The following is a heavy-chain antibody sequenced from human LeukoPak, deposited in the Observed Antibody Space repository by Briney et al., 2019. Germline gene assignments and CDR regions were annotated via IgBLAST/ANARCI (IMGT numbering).Heavy chain of an antibody. CDR1: GYTFTVYY. J-gene: IGHJ4*02. V-gene: IGHV1-2*02. Sequence: ASVTVSCKASGYTFTVYYMHWVRQAPGQGLAGMGWINPNSGGTNYAQKFQGRVTMTRDTSISTAYMELSRLRSDDTAVYYCARGPRITMIVVVINPPDYWGQGTLVTVSS. D-gene: IGHD3-22*01. CDR3: ARGPRITMIVVVINPPDY. CDR2: INPNSGGT.